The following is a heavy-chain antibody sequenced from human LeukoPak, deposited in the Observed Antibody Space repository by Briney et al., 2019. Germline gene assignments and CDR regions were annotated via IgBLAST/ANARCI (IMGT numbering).Heavy chain of an antibody. CDR2: INHSGST. J-gene: IGHJ4*02. D-gene: IGHD5-24*01. CDR1: GGSFSGYY. Sequence: SETLSLTCAVYGGSFSGYYWSWIRQPPGKGLEWIGEINHSGSTNYNPSLKSRVTISVDASKNQFSLKLSSVTAADTAVYYCARKPGRWLQFDYWGQGTLVTVSS. CDR3: ARKPGRWLQFDY. V-gene: IGHV4-34*01.